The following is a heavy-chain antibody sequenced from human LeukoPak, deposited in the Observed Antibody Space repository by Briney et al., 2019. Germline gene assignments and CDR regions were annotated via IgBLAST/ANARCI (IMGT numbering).Heavy chain of an antibody. D-gene: IGHD6-13*01. V-gene: IGHV4-39*01. CDR2: IYYSGST. CDR3: ARGPYSSSWLDY. J-gene: IGHJ4*02. CDR1: GGSISSTSHY. Sequence: PSETLSLTCTVSGGSISSTSHYWGWIRQPPGKGLEWIGSIYYSGSTYYNPSLKSRVTISVDTSKNQFSLKLSSVTAADTAVYYCARGPYSSSWLDYWGQGTLVTVSS.